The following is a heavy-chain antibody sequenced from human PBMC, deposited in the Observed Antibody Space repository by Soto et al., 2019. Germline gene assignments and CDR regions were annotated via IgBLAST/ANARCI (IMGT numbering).Heavy chain of an antibody. D-gene: IGHD5-18*01. CDR2: ISSDGRST. J-gene: IGHJ6*02. V-gene: IGHV3-74*01. CDR3: VRGYTYGSYPYFYYGMDV. Sequence: GGSLRLSCAASGLTFSDYWMHWVRQAPGKGLVWVSRISSDGRSTNYADSVKGRFTISRDNAKNTLFLQMISLRAEDTAVYYCVRGYTYGSYPYFYYGMDVWGQGTTVTVSS. CDR1: GLTFSDYW.